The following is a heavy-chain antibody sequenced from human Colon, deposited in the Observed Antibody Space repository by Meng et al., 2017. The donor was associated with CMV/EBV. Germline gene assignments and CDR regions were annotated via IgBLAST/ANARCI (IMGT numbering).Heavy chain of an antibody. CDR3: ARNFWSGYYPDY. CDR1: GYTFTAYY. D-gene: IGHD3-3*01. Sequence: ASVKVSCKASGYTFTAYYMHWVRQTPGQGLEWVGWINPKSGGTDYAQKFQGRVTMTSDTSVSTAYMELNSLKSDDTAVYYCARNFWSGYYPDYWGQGTLVTVSS. J-gene: IGHJ4*02. CDR2: INPKSGGT. V-gene: IGHV1-2*02.